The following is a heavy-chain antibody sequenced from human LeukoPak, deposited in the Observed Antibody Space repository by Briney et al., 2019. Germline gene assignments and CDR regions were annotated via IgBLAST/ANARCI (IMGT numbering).Heavy chain of an antibody. CDR2: ISPNSGGT. CDR3: ARGGDSFGSGSFHLGFYYFDY. V-gene: IGHV1-2*02. J-gene: IGHJ4*02. Sequence: GASVKVSCKASGYTFTGYYMHWVRQAPGQGLEWMGWISPNSGGTSYAQKFQGRVTMTRDTSISTAYMELSRLRSDDTAVYYCARGGDSFGSGSFHLGFYYFDYWGQGTLVTVSS. CDR1: GYTFTGYY. D-gene: IGHD3-10*01.